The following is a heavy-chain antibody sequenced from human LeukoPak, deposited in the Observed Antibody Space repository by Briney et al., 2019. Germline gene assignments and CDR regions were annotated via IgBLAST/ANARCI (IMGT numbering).Heavy chain of an antibody. CDR1: GFTFSDYY. V-gene: IGHV3-11*04. CDR3: ARVVFGLGSGWETLDY. Sequence: GALRLSCAASGFTFSDYYMSWIRQAPGKGLEWVSYISSSGSTIYYADSVKGRFTISRDNAKNSLYLQMNSLRAEDTAVYYCARVVFGLGSGWETLDYWGQGTLVTVSS. J-gene: IGHJ4*02. D-gene: IGHD6-19*01. CDR2: ISSSGSTI.